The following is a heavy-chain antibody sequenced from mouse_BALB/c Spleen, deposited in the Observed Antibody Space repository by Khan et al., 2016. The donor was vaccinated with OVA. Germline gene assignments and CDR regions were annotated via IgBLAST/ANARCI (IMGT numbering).Heavy chain of an antibody. CDR1: GYTFTDYA. CDR2: ISTYYGDA. CDR3: ARGGRFAY. Sequence: QMQLEESGAELVRPGVSVKISCKGSGYTFTDYAMHWVKQSHAKSLEWIGVISTYYGDASYNQKFKGKAIMTVDKSSSTAYMELARLTSEDSAIYYCARGGRFAYWGQGTLVTVSA. D-gene: IGHD3-3*01. J-gene: IGHJ3*01. V-gene: IGHV1S137*01.